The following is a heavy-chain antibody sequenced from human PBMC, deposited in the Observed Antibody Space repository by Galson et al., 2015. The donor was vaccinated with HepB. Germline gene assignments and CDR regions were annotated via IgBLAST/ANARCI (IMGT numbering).Heavy chain of an antibody. CDR1: GYRFTTYW. CDR3: ATVWSSTNYAMDV. CDR2: IYLGDSDT. D-gene: IGHD3-3*01. V-gene: IGHV5-51*01. Sequence: QSGAEVKKPGESLKISCKGSGYRFTTYWIGWVRQMPGKGLEWMGIIYLGDSDTRYSPSFQDQVTISVDKSITTAYLQWSSLKASDTAMYYCATVWSSTNYAMDVWGQGTTVTVSS. J-gene: IGHJ6*02.